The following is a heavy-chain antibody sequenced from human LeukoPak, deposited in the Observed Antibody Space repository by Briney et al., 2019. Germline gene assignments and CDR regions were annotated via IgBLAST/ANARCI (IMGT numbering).Heavy chain of an antibody. CDR3: ARARASGRSGFDY. D-gene: IGHD2-15*01. V-gene: IGHV3-48*02. J-gene: IGHJ4*02. CDR2: ISSSSSTI. Sequence: GGSLRLSCAASGLTVSSYSMNWVRQAPGEGLEWVSYISSSSSTIYYADSVKGRFTISRDNAKNSLYLQMNSLRDEDTAVYYCARARASGRSGFDYWGQGTLVTVSS. CDR1: GLTVSSYS.